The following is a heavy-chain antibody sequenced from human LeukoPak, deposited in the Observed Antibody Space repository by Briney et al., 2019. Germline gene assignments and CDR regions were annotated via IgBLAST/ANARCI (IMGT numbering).Heavy chain of an antibody. CDR1: GGSINSNY. D-gene: IGHD3-16*02. Sequence: SETLSLTCTVSGGSINSNYWNWIRQPAGKGLEWIGRIYSSGSTSYKPSLKSRVTMSVDTSKNQFSLQLSSVTAADTVVYYCAREYYDYVWGGYRPYYFDYWGQGTLITVSS. CDR3: AREYYDYVWGGYRPYYFDY. V-gene: IGHV4-4*07. CDR2: IYSSGST. J-gene: IGHJ4*02.